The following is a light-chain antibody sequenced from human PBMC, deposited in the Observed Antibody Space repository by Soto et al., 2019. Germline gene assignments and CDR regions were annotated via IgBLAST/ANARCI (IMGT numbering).Light chain of an antibody. Sequence: ELVLIQPPATLYLSPAERARLSCRASQSGSRYLGGYQQKPGQAPRLLLYDASNRATGIPARFSGSGSGRDDSITISSLEKEDDSVNYCHQRSNWKITFGLGTRLEIK. CDR3: HQRSNWKIT. J-gene: IGKJ5*01. CDR1: QSGSRY. CDR2: DAS. V-gene: IGKV3-11*02.